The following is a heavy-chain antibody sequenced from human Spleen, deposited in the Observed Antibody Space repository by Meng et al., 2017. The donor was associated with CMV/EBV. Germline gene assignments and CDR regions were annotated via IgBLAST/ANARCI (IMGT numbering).Heavy chain of an antibody. J-gene: IGHJ3*02. CDR3: ARDWASGYDYDAFDI. Sequence: SGYTFTGYYMHWVRQAPGQGLEWMGRINPNSGGTNYAQEFQGRVTMTRDTSISTAYMELSRLRSDDTAVYYCARDWASGYDYDAFDIWGQGAMVTVSS. D-gene: IGHD5-12*01. CDR2: INPNSGGT. V-gene: IGHV1-2*06. CDR1: GYTFTGYY.